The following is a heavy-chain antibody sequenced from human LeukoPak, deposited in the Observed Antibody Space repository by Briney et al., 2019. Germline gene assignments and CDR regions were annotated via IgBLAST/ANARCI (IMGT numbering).Heavy chain of an antibody. Sequence: SVKVSCRASGGTFSSYAISWVRQAPGQGLEWMGRIIPIFGTANHAQKFQGRVTITTDESTSTAYMELSSLRSEDTAVYYCASDTGYFDSTTLGYWGQGTLVTVSS. D-gene: IGHD2/OR15-2a*01. V-gene: IGHV1-69*05. CDR3: ASDTGYFDSTTLGY. CDR2: IIPIFGTA. J-gene: IGHJ4*02. CDR1: GGTFSSYA.